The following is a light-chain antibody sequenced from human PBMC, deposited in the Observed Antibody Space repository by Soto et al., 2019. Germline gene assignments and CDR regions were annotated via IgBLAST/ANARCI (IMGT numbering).Light chain of an antibody. CDR2: ENN. V-gene: IGLV1-40*01. J-gene: IGLJ1*01. CDR3: NSYDSSLSGYV. CDR1: SSNIGAGYE. Sequence: QSVLTQPPSVSEAPGQRVTISCTGSSSNIGAGYEAHWYQQVPGTAPKLLIYENNNRPSGVPDRFSGSKSGTSASLAITGPSAEDEDDYYCNSYDSSLSGYVFGSGTKLTVL.